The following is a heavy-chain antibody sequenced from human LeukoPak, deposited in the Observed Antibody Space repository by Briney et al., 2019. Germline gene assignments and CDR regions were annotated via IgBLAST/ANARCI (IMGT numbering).Heavy chain of an antibody. CDR1: GYTLTELS. D-gene: IGHD6-19*01. Sequence: ASVKVSCKVSGYTLTELSMHWVRQAPGKGLEWMGGFDPEDGETIYAQKSQGRVTMTEDTSTDTAYMELSSLRSEDTAVYYCATSYSSGWISARPYGMDVWGQGTTVTVSS. CDR3: ATSYSSGWISARPYGMDV. V-gene: IGHV1-24*01. CDR2: FDPEDGET. J-gene: IGHJ6*02.